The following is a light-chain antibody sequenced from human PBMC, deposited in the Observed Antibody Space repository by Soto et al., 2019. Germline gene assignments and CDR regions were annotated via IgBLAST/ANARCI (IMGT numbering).Light chain of an antibody. CDR2: DVT. CDR1: SSDVGGYDY. Sequence: QSVLTQPPSASGSPGRSVTISCTGTSSDVGGYDYVSWFQQHPGKAPKLMIYDVTKRPSGVPDRFSGSKSGNTASLTISGLQAEDEADYYCYSYAGSYTLVFGGGTQLTVL. V-gene: IGLV2-11*01. CDR3: YSYAGSYTLV. J-gene: IGLJ2*01.